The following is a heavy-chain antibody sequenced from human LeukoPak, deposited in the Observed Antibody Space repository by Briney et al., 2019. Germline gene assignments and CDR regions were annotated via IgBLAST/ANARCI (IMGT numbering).Heavy chain of an antibody. V-gene: IGHV3-30-3*01. CDR1: GFTFSSFA. Sequence: PGGSLRLSCAASGFTFSSFAMHWVRQAPGKGLEWLTVISYDGSNEYYADSVKGRFTISRDNSKNTLYLQMNSLRAEDTAVYYCARSMVRGVMEAAFDIWGQGTMVTVSS. CDR3: ARSMVRGVMEAAFDI. D-gene: IGHD3-10*01. J-gene: IGHJ3*02. CDR2: ISYDGSNE.